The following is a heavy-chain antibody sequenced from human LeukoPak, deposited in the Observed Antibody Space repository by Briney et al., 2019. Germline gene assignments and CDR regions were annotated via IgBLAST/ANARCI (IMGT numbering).Heavy chain of an antibody. CDR1: GFTFSNYA. CDR3: VKGECFKAFNI. J-gene: IGHJ3*02. CDR2: ISGSGGST. Sequence: TGGSLRLSCAASGFTFSNYAMSWVCQAPGKGLEWVSAISGSGGSTFYADSVKGRFTVSRDNSKNTLYLQMNSLRAEDTAIYYCVKGECFKAFNIWGQGTMVTVSS. D-gene: IGHD3-16*01. V-gene: IGHV3-23*01.